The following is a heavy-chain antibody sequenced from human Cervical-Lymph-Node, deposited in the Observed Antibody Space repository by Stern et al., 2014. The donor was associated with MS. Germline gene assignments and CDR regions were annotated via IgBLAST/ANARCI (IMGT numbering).Heavy chain of an antibody. Sequence: QLQLQESGSGLVKPSQTLSLTCAVSGGSISSGGYSWSWIRQPPGKGLEWIGYIHHSGSTHYNPSLKSRITMSVDTSKNQLYLKLSSVTAADTAVYYCARSSTVTPNAFDIWGQGTMVTVSS. CDR2: IHHSGST. CDR1: GGSISSGGYS. J-gene: IGHJ3*02. D-gene: IGHD4-17*01. V-gene: IGHV4-30-2*01. CDR3: ARSSTVTPNAFDI.